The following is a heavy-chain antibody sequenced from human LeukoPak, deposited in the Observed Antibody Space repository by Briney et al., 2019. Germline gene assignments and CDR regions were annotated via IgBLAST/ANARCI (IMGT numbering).Heavy chain of an antibody. J-gene: IGHJ2*01. Sequence: GGSLRLSCAASGFTFSGYSLNWVRQAPGKGLEWVSYISGSGTTIYYEDSVKGRFTISRDKAKNSIYLQMNSLTDEDTAVYYCARDAGYSSGWSHWYLDLWGRGNLVTVSS. CDR2: ISGSGTTI. CDR1: GFTFSGYS. V-gene: IGHV3-48*02. CDR3: ARDAGYSSGWSHWYLDL. D-gene: IGHD6-19*01.